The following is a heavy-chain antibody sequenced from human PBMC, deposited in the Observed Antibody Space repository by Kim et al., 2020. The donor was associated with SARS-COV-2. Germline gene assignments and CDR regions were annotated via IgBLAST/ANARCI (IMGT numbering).Heavy chain of an antibody. CDR1: GYTFNTNG. CDR3: ARLHYYGWVNYYSGDY. Sequence: ASVKVSCKASGYTFNTNGITWVRQAPGQGLEWMGWISPYNGDTKYAQNFQGRVTMPTDRSTSTANMELRTLRSDDTAVYYCARLHYYGWVNYYSGDYWGQ. J-gene: IGHJ4*02. V-gene: IGHV1-18*04. CDR2: ISPYNGDT. D-gene: IGHD3-10*01.